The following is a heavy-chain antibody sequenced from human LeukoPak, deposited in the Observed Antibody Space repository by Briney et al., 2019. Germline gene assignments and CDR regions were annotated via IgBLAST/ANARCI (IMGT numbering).Heavy chain of an antibody. Sequence: PGGSLRLSCAASGFTFSTYAMSWVRQAPGKGLEWVSAISGGGGSTYYAASVKGRFTISRDNSKNTLYLQMNSLRAEDTAVYYCAKVQGDYIVYYFYGMDGWGQGTTVTVSS. CDR2: ISGGGGST. CDR1: GFTFSTYA. D-gene: IGHD4-17*01. J-gene: IGHJ6*02. CDR3: AKVQGDYIVYYFYGMDG. V-gene: IGHV3-23*01.